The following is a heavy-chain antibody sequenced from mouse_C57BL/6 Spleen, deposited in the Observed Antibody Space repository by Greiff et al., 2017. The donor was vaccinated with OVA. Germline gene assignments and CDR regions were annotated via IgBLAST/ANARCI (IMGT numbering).Heavy chain of an antibody. CDR2: INPNNGGT. D-gene: IGHD1-1*01. CDR1: GYTFTDYY. CDR3: ARNAYGSSYWFAY. Sequence: VQLQQSGPELVKPGASVKISCKASGYTFTDYYMNWVKQSHGKSLEWIGDINPNNGGTSYNQKFKGKATLTVDKSSSTAYMELRSLTSEDSAVYYCARNAYGSSYWFAYWGQGTLVTVSA. J-gene: IGHJ3*01. V-gene: IGHV1-26*01.